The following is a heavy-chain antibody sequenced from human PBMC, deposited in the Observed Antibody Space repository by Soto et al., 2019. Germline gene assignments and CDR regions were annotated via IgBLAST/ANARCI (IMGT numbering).Heavy chain of an antibody. Sequence: GASVKVSCKASGYTFTSYGISWVRQAPGQGLEWMGWISAYNGNTNYAQKLQGRVTMTTDTSTSTAYMELRSLRPDDTAVYYCARDGTSSSWYVWWWFDPWGQGTLVTVSS. CDR3: ARDGTSSSWYVWWWFDP. CDR1: GYTFTSYG. D-gene: IGHD6-13*01. V-gene: IGHV1-18*01. CDR2: ISAYNGNT. J-gene: IGHJ5*02.